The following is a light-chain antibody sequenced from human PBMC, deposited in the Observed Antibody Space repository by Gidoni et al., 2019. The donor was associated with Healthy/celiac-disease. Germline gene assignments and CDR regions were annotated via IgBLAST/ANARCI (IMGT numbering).Light chain of an antibody. CDR2: AAS. CDR1: QGISRY. J-gene: IGKJ4*01. CDR3: QQYYSIPPT. Sequence: WLAQSPSLLSASTGDRVTISCRISQGISRYLAWYQQKPGKAPELLFYAASTLQSGVPSRFSGSGSGTDFTLTISCLQPEDFATYYCQQYYSIPPTFGGGTKVEIK. V-gene: IGKV1D-8*01.